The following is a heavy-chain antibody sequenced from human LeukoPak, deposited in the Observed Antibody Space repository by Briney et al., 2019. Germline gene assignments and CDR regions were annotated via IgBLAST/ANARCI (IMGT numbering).Heavy chain of an antibody. Sequence: GGSLRFSCAASGFTFDIFGMNWVRQAPGKGLEWVSSISTTIDSTYYADSVKGRFTISRDNSINTLYLQMNSLRADDTAIYYCAKGTVRFLEWGQRGYFDYWGQGDPFSVSS. V-gene: IGHV3-23*01. J-gene: IGHJ4*02. CDR2: ISTTIDST. CDR1: GFTFDIFG. D-gene: IGHD3-3*01. CDR3: AKGTVRFLEWGQRGYFDY.